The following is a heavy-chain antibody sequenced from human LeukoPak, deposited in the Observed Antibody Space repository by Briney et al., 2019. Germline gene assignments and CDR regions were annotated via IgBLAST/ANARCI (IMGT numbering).Heavy chain of an antibody. J-gene: IGHJ3*02. V-gene: IGHV3-23*01. CDR3: AKHYDTNFLDSFDI. D-gene: IGHD3-22*01. CDR1: GFTFRSYA. CDR2: ISGSGDST. Sequence: PGGSLRLSCAASGFTFRSYAMSWVRHAPGKGLEWVSAISGSGDSTYYADSVKGRFTISRDNSKNTPYVQMSSLRAEDPAVYYCAKHYDTNFLDSFDIWGQGTMVTVSS.